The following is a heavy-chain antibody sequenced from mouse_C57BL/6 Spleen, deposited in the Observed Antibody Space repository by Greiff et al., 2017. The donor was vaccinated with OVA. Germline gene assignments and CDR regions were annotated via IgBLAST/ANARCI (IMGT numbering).Heavy chain of an antibody. D-gene: IGHD2-2*01. CDR3: ASGMVTSAY. V-gene: IGHV1-64*01. CDR2: IHPNSGST. CDR1: GYTFTSYW. Sequence: QVQLQQPGAELVKPGASVKLSCKASGYTFTSYWMHWVKQRPGQGLEWIGMIHPNSGSTNKNEKFKSKATLTVDKSSSTAYMQLSSLTSEDSAVYYCASGMVTSAYWGQGTLVTVSA. J-gene: IGHJ3*01.